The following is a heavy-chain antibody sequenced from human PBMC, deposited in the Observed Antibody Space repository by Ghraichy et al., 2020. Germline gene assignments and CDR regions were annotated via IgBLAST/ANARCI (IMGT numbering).Heavy chain of an antibody. CDR2: IYYSGST. V-gene: IGHV4-59*08. CDR3: ARNAVGHGMDV. CDR1: GGSISSYY. Sequence: SETLSLTCTVSGGSISSYYWSWIRQPPGKGLEWIGYIYYSGSTNYNPSLKSRVTISVDTSKNQFSLKLSSVTAADTAVYYCARNAVGHGMDVWGQGTTVTVSS. J-gene: IGHJ6*02.